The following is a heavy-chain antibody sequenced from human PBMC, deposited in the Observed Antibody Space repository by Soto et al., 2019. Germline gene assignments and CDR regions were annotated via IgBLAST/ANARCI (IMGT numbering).Heavy chain of an antibody. J-gene: IGHJ4*02. D-gene: IGHD2-21*02. CDR2: IYYSGST. V-gene: IGHV4-61*01. CDR1: GGSVSSGSYY. CDR3: ARDHWTYCGGDCYSSGLDY. Sequence: PSETLSLTCTVSGGSVSSGSYYWSWIRQPPGKGLEWIGYIYYSGSTNYNPSLKSRVTISVDTSKNQFSLKLSSVTAADTAVYYCARDHWTYCGGDCYSSGLDYWGQGTLVTVSS.